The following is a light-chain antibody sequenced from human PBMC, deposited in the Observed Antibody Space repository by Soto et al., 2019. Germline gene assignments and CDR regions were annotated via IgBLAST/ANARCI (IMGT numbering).Light chain of an antibody. CDR3: QQYNKWPLT. Sequence: EIVMTQFPATLSVSPGERATLSCRASQSVSSNLAWYQQKVGQPPRLLMYAASTRATGIPARFSGSGSGTEFTLTISSRQSEDFAIYHCQQYNKWPLTFGPGTKVDIK. V-gene: IGKV3-15*01. CDR1: QSVSSN. J-gene: IGKJ3*01. CDR2: AAS.